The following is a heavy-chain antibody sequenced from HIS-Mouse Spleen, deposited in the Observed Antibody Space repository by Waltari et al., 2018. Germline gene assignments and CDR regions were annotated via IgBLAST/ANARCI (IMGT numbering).Heavy chain of an antibody. CDR1: GGSISSYY. CDR2: IYTSGST. J-gene: IGHJ3*02. CDR3: ARDFHDFWSGYYGGDKKHDAFDI. Sequence: QVQLQESGPGLVKPSETLSLTCTVSGGSISSYYWSWIRQPAGKGLEWIGRIYTSGSTNSNPPLKSRVTMSVDTSKNQFSLKLSSVTAADTAVYYCARDFHDFWSGYYGGDKKHDAFDIWGQGTMVTVSS. V-gene: IGHV4-4*07. D-gene: IGHD3-3*01.